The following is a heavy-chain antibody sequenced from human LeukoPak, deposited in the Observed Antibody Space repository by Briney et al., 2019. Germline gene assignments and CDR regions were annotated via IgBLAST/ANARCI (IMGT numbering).Heavy chain of an antibody. CDR2: ISGSGGST. V-gene: IGHV3-23*01. Sequence: GGSLRLSCAASKFTFSNYWMHWVRQAPGKGLEWVSAISGSGGSTYCADSVKGRFTISRDNSKNTLYLQMNSLRAEEMAVYYCAKDYYGSGSYYNIIDYWGQGTLVTVSS. CDR1: KFTFSNYW. J-gene: IGHJ4*02. D-gene: IGHD3-10*01. CDR3: AKDYYGSGSYYNIIDY.